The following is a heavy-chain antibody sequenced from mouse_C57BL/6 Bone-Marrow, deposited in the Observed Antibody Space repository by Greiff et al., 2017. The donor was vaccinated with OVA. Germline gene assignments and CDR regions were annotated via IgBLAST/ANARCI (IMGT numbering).Heavy chain of an antibody. CDR1: GYTFTSYG. CDR3: ARSEGTVSWFAY. J-gene: IGHJ3*01. D-gene: IGHD4-1*01. CDR2: IYPRSGNT. Sequence: VQLQQSGAELARPGASVKLSCKASGYTFTSYGISWVKQRTGQGLEWIGEIYPRSGNTYYNEKFKGKATLTADKFSSTAYMELRSLTSEDSAVYFCARSEGTVSWFAYWGQGTLVTVSA. V-gene: IGHV1-81*01.